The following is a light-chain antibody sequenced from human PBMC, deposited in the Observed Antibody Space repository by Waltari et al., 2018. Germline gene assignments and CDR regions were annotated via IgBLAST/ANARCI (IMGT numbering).Light chain of an antibody. CDR3: ATWDDSLNGVV. J-gene: IGLJ2*01. CDR1: RSNIGPNT. Sequence: TPGQGVTISCSGSRSNIGPNTVNWYQQLPGTAPKVLIYSNNQRPSGVPDRFSGSKSGTSASLAVSGLQSEDEGDYYCATWDDSLNGVVFGGGTKLTVL. CDR2: SNN. V-gene: IGLV1-44*01.